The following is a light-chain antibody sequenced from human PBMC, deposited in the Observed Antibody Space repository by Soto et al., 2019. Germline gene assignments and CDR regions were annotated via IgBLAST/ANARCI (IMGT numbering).Light chain of an antibody. V-gene: IGKV3-20*01. CDR3: QQYGGSPRT. J-gene: IGKJ1*01. Sequence: EIVLTQCPDTLSLSPGERATLSCRASQSVSGTSLAWYPHKRGQAPRLLIHCASSRATGIQDRFSASGYGTDFTLTISRLEPEDFAVYYCQQYGGSPRTFGQGTKVEV. CDR1: QSVSGTS. CDR2: CAS.